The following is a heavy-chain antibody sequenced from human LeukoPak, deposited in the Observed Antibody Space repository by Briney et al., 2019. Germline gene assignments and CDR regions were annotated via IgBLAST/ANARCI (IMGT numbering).Heavy chain of an antibody. CDR2: IYYSGST. D-gene: IGHD3-22*01. Sequence: SETLSLTCIVSGGSISSNNYYWGWIRQPPGKGLEWIGSIYYSGSTYYNPSLKSRVTISVDTSKNQFSLKLSSVTAADTAVYYCARRVKVVITTWFDYWGQGTLVTVSS. CDR1: GGSISSNNYY. CDR3: ARRVKVVITTWFDY. V-gene: IGHV4-39*07. J-gene: IGHJ4*02.